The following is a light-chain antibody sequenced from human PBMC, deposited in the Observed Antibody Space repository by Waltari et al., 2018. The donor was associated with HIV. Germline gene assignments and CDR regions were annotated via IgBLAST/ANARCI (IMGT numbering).Light chain of an antibody. CDR1: SRNIASSY. V-gene: IGLV6-57*01. CDR2: ANN. Sequence: NFILTQPHSVSESPGKTVTIPCTRSSRNIASSYVQWYQQRQGSSPPTVIYANNQRPSGVPDRFSGSIDSSSNSASLTISGLRTEDEADYYCQSHDNKIFYVFGGGTYVTVL. CDR3: QSHDNKIFYV. J-gene: IGLJ1*01.